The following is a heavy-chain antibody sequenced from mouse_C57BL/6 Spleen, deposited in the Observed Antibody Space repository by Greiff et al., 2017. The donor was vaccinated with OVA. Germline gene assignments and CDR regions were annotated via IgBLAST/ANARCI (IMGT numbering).Heavy chain of an antibody. CDR1: GFTFSSYT. CDR3: ARPSSYYYGSSYWYFGV. V-gene: IGHV5-9*01. CDR2: ISGGGGNT. D-gene: IGHD1-1*01. Sequence: EVQLVESGGGLVKPGGSLKLSCAASGFTFSSYTMSWVRQTPEKRLEWVATISGGGGNTYYPDRVKGRFTISSDNAKNTLYLQMSSLRSEHTALYYCARPSSYYYGSSYWYFGVWGTGTTLTVSS. J-gene: IGHJ1*03.